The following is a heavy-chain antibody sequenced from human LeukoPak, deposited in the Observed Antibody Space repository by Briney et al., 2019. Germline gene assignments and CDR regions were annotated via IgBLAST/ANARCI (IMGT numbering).Heavy chain of an antibody. J-gene: IGHJ5*02. V-gene: IGHV4-34*01. Sequence: SETLSLTCAVYGGSFSGYYWTWLRQPPGKGLEWIGEINHSGGTNYNPSLKSRVTISVDTSKNQFSLKLSSVTAADTAVYYCARDAVSIARIAARPIPNWFDPWGQGTLVTVSS. CDR2: INHSGGT. CDR3: ARDAVSIARIAARPIPNWFDP. D-gene: IGHD6-6*01. CDR1: GGSFSGYY.